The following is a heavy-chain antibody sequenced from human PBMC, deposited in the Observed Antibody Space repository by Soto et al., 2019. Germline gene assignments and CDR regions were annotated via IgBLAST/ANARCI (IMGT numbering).Heavy chain of an antibody. CDR1: GGSISSGGYS. CDR3: ARAHGSGWGAFDI. V-gene: IGHV4-30-2*01. CDR2: IYHSGST. D-gene: IGHD3-10*01. Sequence: PSETLSLTCAVTGGSISSGGYSWSWIRQPPGKGLEWIGYIYHSGSTYYNPSLKSRVTISVDRSKNQFSLKLSSVTAADTAVYYCARAHGSGWGAFDIWGQGTRVT. J-gene: IGHJ3*02.